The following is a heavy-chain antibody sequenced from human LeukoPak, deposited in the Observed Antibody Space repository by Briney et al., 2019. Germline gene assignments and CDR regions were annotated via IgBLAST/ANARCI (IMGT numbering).Heavy chain of an antibody. J-gene: IGHJ6*03. CDR2: NYTTGST. Sequence: PSDTLSLTCTVSVASVSSYYWSWIPEPAGQGLEWLGRNYTTGSTNYNPPLKSRVPISVDKSKTLFCLKLNSVTDADTASYYCERDEMKVGSGGDTSSYYYLYYMDVWGKGTTVTVSS. CDR3: ERDEMKVGSGGDTSSYYYLYYMDV. CDR1: VASVSSYY. V-gene: IGHV4-4*07. D-gene: IGHD2-21*02.